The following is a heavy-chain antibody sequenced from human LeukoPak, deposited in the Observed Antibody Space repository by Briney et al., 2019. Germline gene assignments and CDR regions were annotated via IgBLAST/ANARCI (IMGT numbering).Heavy chain of an antibody. Sequence: PGGSLRLSCVVSGFGFSDYWMHWVRKAPGKGLVWVSGIKTDGSDRRYADFVKGRFTISRDNAKNTLFLQMNSLRAEDTAVYYCIRDFLTVTTNDYWGQGTLVTVSS. J-gene: IGHJ4*02. CDR2: IKTDGSDR. CDR3: IRDFLTVTTNDY. V-gene: IGHV3-74*01. D-gene: IGHD4-11*01. CDR1: GFGFSDYW.